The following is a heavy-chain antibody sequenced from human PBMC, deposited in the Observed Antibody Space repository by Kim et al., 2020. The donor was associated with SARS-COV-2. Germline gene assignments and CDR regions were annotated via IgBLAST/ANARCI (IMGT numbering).Heavy chain of an antibody. CDR2: ISYDGSNK. V-gene: IGHV3-30*04. CDR3: ARVYSGSYYYFDY. CDR1: GFTFSSYA. Sequence: GGSLRLSCAASGFTFSSYAMHWVRQAPGKGLEWVAVISYDGSNKYYADSVKGRFTISRDNSKNTLYLQMNSLRAEDTAVYYCARVYSGSYYYFDYWGQGTLVTLSS. D-gene: IGHD1-26*01. J-gene: IGHJ4*02.